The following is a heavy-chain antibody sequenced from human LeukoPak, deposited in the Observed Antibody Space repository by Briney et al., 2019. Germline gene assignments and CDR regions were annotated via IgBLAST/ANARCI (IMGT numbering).Heavy chain of an antibody. D-gene: IGHD2-15*01. CDR2: IYSSGST. Sequence: SETLSLTCTVSGGSISSYYWSWIRQPAGKGLEYIGRIYSSGSTNYTPSLKSRVTMSVDTSKNQFSLRLTSVTAADTAVYYCAGELVGYYYMDVWGKGTTVTVSS. CDR1: GGSISSYY. CDR3: AGELVGYYYMDV. J-gene: IGHJ6*03. V-gene: IGHV4-4*07.